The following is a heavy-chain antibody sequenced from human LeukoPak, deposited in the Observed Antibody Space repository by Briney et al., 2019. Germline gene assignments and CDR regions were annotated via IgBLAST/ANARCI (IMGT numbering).Heavy chain of an antibody. V-gene: IGHV3-30*02. J-gene: IGHJ6*03. CDR2: IRYDGGNE. Sequence: GGSLRLSCAASGFIFSSYGMHWVRQPPGKGLEWVVFIRYDGGNEDYEDSVKGRFTISRDNSKNTLYLQMNSLRPEDTALYYCARSSGGLDYYYYMDVWGKGTTVAVSS. CDR3: ARSSGGLDYYYYMDV. CDR1: GFIFSSYG. D-gene: IGHD6-19*01.